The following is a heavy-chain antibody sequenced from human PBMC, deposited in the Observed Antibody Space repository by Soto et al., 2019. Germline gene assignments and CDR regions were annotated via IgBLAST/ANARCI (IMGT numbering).Heavy chain of an antibody. CDR1: GFSFSSYW. D-gene: IGHD4-17*01. V-gene: IGHV3-7*03. CDR2: IKQDGSEN. CDR3: ASNGDDRFDH. Sequence: EVQLVESGGGLVQPGGSRRLSCVVSGFSFSSYWMSWVRQAPGKGLEWVANIKQDGSENHYMNSVKGRFTISRDNAKNSLYLQMNSLRAEDTAVYYCASNGDDRFDHWGQGTLVTVSS. J-gene: IGHJ4*02.